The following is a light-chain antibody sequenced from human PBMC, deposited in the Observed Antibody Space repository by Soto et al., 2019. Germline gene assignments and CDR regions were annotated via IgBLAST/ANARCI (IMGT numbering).Light chain of an antibody. CDR1: QRVSAW. V-gene: IGKV1-5*03. CDR3: QQYENYPWT. J-gene: IGKJ1*01. CDR2: EAS. Sequence: DIQMTQSPSTLSASAGDRVTITCRASQRVSAWLAWYQQRPGKAPRLLIYEASTLQSGVPSRFSVGGSGTEFTLTISSLQPEDFATYYCQQYENYPWTFGQGTKVEIK.